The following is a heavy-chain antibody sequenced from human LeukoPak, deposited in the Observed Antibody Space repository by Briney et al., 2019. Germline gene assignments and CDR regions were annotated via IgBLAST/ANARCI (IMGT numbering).Heavy chain of an antibody. CDR3: ARSSKDDYGDYGLDY. J-gene: IGHJ4*02. CDR1: GGSISSYY. Sequence: SETLSLTCTVSGGSISSYYWNWIRQSPGKGLEWIGYIYYSGGTNYNPSPKSRVTISVDTSKNQFSLKLSSVTAADTAVYYCARSSKDDYGDYGLDYWGQGTLVTVSS. CDR2: IYYSGGT. D-gene: IGHD4-17*01. V-gene: IGHV4-59*01.